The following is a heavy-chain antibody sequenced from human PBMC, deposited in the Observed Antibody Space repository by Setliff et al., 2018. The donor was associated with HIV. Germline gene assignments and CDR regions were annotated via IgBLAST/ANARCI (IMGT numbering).Heavy chain of an antibody. Sequence: ASVKVSCKASGYTFTGYYMHWVRQAPGQVVEWMGRINPNSGGTNYAQKFQGRVTVTRDTSISTAYMELSRLRSDDTAVYYCARGGLGVVGAIDYWSQGTLVTVSS. J-gene: IGHJ4*02. D-gene: IGHD2-15*01. V-gene: IGHV1-2*06. CDR2: INPNSGGT. CDR1: GYTFTGYY. CDR3: ARGGLGVVGAIDY.